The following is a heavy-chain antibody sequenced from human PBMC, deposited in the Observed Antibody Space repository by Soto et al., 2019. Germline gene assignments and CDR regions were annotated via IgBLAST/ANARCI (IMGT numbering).Heavy chain of an antibody. CDR1: GYTFAAFF. D-gene: IGHD4-17*01. CDR2: INPTSGAT. J-gene: IGHJ4*02. CDR3: TRDPDYGDYWGYFFDY. V-gene: IGHV1-2*02. Sequence: QVQLVQSGAEVKKPGASVKVSCKTSGYTFAAFFIHWIRQAPGQGLEWMGWINPTSGATVSAQKFQDRVTMTRDMSISTAYMELRGLKSDDTAVYYCTRDPDYGDYWGYFFDYWGQGTPVSVSS.